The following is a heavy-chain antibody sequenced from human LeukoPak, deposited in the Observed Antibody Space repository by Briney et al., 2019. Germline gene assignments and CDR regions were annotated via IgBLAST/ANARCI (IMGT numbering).Heavy chain of an antibody. D-gene: IGHD3-16*01. CDR2: ISYDGSNK. V-gene: IGHV3-30*18. CDR1: GFTFSSYG. CDR3: AKAVGFGEAYGMDV. J-gene: IGHJ6*02. Sequence: PGGSLRLSCAASGFTFSSYGMHWVRQAPGKGLEWVAVISYDGSNKYYADSVKGRFSISRDNSKNTLYLQMNSLRPEDTAVYYCAKAVGFGEAYGMDVWGQGTTVTVSS.